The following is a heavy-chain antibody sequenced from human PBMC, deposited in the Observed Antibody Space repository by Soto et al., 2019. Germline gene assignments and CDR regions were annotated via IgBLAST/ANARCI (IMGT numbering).Heavy chain of an antibody. D-gene: IGHD6-19*01. J-gene: IGHJ4*02. CDR2: TRNKANSYTT. CDR3: ARVRYSSGWYDFDY. V-gene: IGHV3-72*01. CDR1: GFTFSDHY. Sequence: GGSLRLSCAASGFTFSDHYVDWVRQAPGKGLEWVGRTRNKANSYTTEYAASVKGRFTISRDDSKNSLYLQMNSLKTEDTAVYYCARVRYSSGWYDFDYWGQGTLVTSPQ.